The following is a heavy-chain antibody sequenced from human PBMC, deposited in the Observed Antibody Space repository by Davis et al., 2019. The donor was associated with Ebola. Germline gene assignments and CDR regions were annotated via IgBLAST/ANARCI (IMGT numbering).Heavy chain of an antibody. D-gene: IGHD3-16*01. J-gene: IGHJ6*02. V-gene: IGHV4-59*01. Sequence: SETLSLTCTVSGGSISGYYWSWIRQPPGKGLEWIGYIYYSGSTNYNPSLKSRVSISVDTSKNQFSLKLSSVTAADTAVYYCARDPSAWGYGMDVWGQGTTVTVSS. CDR1: GGSISGYY. CDR2: IYYSGST. CDR3: ARDPSAWGYGMDV.